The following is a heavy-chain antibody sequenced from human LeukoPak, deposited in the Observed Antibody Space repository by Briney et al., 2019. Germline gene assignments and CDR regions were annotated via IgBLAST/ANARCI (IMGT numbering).Heavy chain of an antibody. CDR1: GFTFSSYA. CDR2: ITSSGGRT. V-gene: IGHV3-23*01. D-gene: IGHD3-10*01. CDR3: SRPSGSYWNWFDP. J-gene: IGHJ5*02. Sequence: PGGSLRLSCAASGFTFSSYAMSWVRQAPGKGLEWVSTITSSGGRTYYTDSVKGRFTISRDNANNSLYLQMSSLRAEDTAVYYCSRPSGSYWNWFDPWGQGTLVTVSS.